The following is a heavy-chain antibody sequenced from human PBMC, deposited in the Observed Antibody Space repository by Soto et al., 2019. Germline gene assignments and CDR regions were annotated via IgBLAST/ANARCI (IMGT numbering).Heavy chain of an antibody. CDR1: GYIFSNYW. CDR2: IDPSDSYT. D-gene: IGHD2-15*01. CDR3: AKHRHANGDPCYDI. Sequence: LGESLKISCKGSGYIFSNYWISWVRQKSGKGLEWMGRIDPSDSYTNFSPSFQGHISISVDKSINTAYLQRSGLEASDSAIYYCAKHRHANGDPCYDIWGPGTMVTVSS. J-gene: IGHJ3*02. V-gene: IGHV5-10-1*01.